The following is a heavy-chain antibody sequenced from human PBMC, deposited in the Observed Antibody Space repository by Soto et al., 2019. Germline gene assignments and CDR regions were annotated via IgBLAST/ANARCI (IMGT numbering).Heavy chain of an antibody. Sequence: QLQLQESGSGLVKPSQTLSLTCAVSAGSISSGGYSWSWIRQPPGKGLEWIGYIYHSGSTYYNPSLKSRVTISVDRSKNQFSLKLSSVTAADTAVYCCARAYDFWSGYSPFDPWGQGTLVTVSS. V-gene: IGHV4-30-2*01. J-gene: IGHJ5*02. CDR1: AGSISSGGYS. CDR3: ARAYDFWSGYSPFDP. CDR2: IYHSGST. D-gene: IGHD3-3*01.